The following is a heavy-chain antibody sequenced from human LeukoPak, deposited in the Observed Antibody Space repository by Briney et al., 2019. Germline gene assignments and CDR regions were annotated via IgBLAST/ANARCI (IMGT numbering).Heavy chain of an antibody. CDR2: ISGSGGST. J-gene: IGHJ4*02. CDR1: GFTFSSYA. CDR3: ARDVAYSAFDY. D-gene: IGHD2-21*01. V-gene: IGHV3-23*01. Sequence: GGSLRLSCAASGFTFSSYAMSWVRQAPGKGLEWVSAISGSGGSTYYADSVKGRFTISRDNSKNTLYLQMSSLRAEDTGVFYCARDVAYSAFDYWGQGTLVTVSS.